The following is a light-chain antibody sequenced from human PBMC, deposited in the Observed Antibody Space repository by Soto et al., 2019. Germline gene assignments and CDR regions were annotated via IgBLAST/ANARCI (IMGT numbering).Light chain of an antibody. CDR3: QHYGDSPPYT. CDR1: QTLRGNF. V-gene: IGKV3-20*01. Sequence: EIVLTQSPGTLSLSPGQRATLSCRASQTLRGNFLAWYQQKHGQAPSLLIYAASSRAAGIPDKFSGSGSGTDFTLTISRLEPEDFAEYYCQHYGDSPPYTFGQGTKLEIK. CDR2: AAS. J-gene: IGKJ2*01.